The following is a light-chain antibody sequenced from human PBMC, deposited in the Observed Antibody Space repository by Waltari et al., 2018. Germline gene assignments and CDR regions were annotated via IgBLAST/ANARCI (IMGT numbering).Light chain of an antibody. V-gene: IGLV1-47*02. Sequence: QSALTQPPSASEAARTSVTISCSGSSSNIGVNSVSWYQQVSETAPKLLIYNNNRGASGVSDRFSRSKSGASASLVISGLQTEEEADYYCAVWDDRLGGGIFGGGTRRTVL. CDR2: NNN. J-gene: IGLJ2*01. CDR3: AVWDDRLGGGI. CDR1: SSNIGVNS.